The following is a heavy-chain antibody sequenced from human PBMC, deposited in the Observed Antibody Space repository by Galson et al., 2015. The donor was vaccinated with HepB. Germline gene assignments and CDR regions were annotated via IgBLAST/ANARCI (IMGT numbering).Heavy chain of an antibody. CDR1: GFTFSSYA. V-gene: IGHV3-30*04. J-gene: IGHJ4*02. Sequence: PLRLSCAASGFTFSSYAMHWVRQAPGKGLEWVAVISYDGSNKYYADSVKGRFTISRDNSKNTLYLQMNSLRAEDTAVYYCARDYYDSSGYGFDYWGQGTLVTVSS. CDR3: ARDYYDSSGYGFDY. CDR2: ISYDGSNK. D-gene: IGHD3-22*01.